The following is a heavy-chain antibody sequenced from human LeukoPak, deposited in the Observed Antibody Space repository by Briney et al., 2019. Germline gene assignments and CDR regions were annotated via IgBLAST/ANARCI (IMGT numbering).Heavy chain of an antibody. Sequence: ASVKVSCKASGYTFTSYGISWVRQAPGQGLEWMGWISAYNGNTNYAQKLRGRVTMTTDTSTSTAYMELRSLRSDDTAVYYCARDSYYDFWSGYYTGPWFDPWGQGTLVTVSS. CDR3: ARDSYYDFWSGYYTGPWFDP. CDR2: ISAYNGNT. CDR1: GYTFTSYG. V-gene: IGHV1-18*01. J-gene: IGHJ5*02. D-gene: IGHD3-3*01.